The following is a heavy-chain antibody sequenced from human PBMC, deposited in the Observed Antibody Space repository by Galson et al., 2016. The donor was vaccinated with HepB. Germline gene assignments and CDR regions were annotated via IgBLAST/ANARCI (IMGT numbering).Heavy chain of an antibody. V-gene: IGHV4-61*02. D-gene: IGHD2-15*01. CDR2: VYSNGAT. CDR1: GGSIGSGSHF. CDR3: AREILSFNWFDL. J-gene: IGHJ5*02. Sequence: TLSLTCSVSGGSIGSGSHFWSWVRQRAGKGLEWIGRVYSNGATNYNPSLESRVTISVDVSKNQVYLSLTSVTAADTALYFCAREILSFNWFDLWGRGTMVTVSS.